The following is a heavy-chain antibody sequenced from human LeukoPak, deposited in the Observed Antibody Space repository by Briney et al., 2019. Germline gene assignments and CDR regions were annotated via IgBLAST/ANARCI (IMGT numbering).Heavy chain of an antibody. CDR3: ATDPSTDRFQYFDY. D-gene: IGHD2-8*02. CDR2: MSTYYGDI. CDR1: GFTFSTYG. V-gene: IGHV3-21*01. J-gene: IGHJ4*02. Sequence: GGSLRLSCTASGFTFSTYGMTWVRQAPGKGLEWVSSMSTYYGDIYYADSVRGRFTSSRDNAKNTLYLQMDSLTAEDTAVYYCATDPSTDRFQYFDYWGQGALVTVSS.